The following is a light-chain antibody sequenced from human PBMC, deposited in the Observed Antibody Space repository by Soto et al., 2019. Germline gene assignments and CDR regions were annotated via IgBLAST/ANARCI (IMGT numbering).Light chain of an antibody. CDR3: QQRSDWLT. CDR2: DAS. Sequence: EIVLTQSPATLSLSPGARATLPCRASQSFGAALAWYQQKPGQAPRLLIYDASDRATGIPARFSGSRSGTDFTLTISSLEPEDFAVYYCQQRSDWLTFGGGTRVEIK. J-gene: IGKJ4*01. V-gene: IGKV3-11*01. CDR1: QSFGAA.